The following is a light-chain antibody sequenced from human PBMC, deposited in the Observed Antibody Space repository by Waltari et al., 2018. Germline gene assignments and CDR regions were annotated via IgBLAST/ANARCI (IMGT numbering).Light chain of an antibody. CDR1: SDNVGYQG. Sequence: QAGLTQQPSVSKGLRQTATLTCTVTSDNVGYQGAAWLQQHQGQPPKLLFYSNNDRPSGISERFSASTSGNTASLTITGLQPEDEADYYCSAWDNSLVVVVFGGGTKLTVL. CDR2: SNN. J-gene: IGLJ3*02. CDR3: SAWDNSLVVVV. V-gene: IGLV10-54*04.